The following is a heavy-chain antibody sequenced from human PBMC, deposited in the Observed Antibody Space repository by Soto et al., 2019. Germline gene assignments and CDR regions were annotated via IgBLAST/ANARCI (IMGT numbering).Heavy chain of an antibody. Sequence: QVPLVQSGAEVKKPGSSVKVSCKASGGTFSSYAISWVRQAPGQGLEWMGGIIPIFGTANYAQKFQGRVTITADEFTSTAYRELSSMRSEDTAVYYGARAPHGSSTSWYPYFDYWCQGTLVTASS. CDR3: ARAPHGSSTSWYPYFDY. CDR1: GGTFSSYA. J-gene: IGHJ4*02. V-gene: IGHV1-69*01. D-gene: IGHD2-2*01. CDR2: IIPIFGTA.